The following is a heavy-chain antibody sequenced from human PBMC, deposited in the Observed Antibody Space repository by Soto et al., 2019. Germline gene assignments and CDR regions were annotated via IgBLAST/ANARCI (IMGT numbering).Heavy chain of an antibody. D-gene: IGHD6-13*01. CDR1: GFTFSSYS. CDR2: ISSSSSYI. V-gene: IGHV3-21*01. Sequence: PGGSLRLSCAASGFTFSSYSMNWVRQAPGKGLEWVSSISSSSSYIYYADSVKGRFPISRDNAKNSLYLQMNSLRAEDTAVYYCARGLYSXSWYGALGADYYYGMDVWGQGTTVTVSS. CDR3: ARGLYSXSWYGALGADYYYGMDV. J-gene: IGHJ6*02.